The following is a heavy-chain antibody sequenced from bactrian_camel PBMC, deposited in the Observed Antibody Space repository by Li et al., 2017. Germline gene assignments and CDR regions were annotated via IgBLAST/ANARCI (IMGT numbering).Heavy chain of an antibody. CDR3: AADFWAYDGSCRRSADFGF. D-gene: IGHD6*01. CDR2: ITSLPSLFRAA. CDR1: GITFSRHD. V-gene: IGHV3S6*01. J-gene: IGHJ6*01. Sequence: HVQLVESGGGLVQPGESLRLSCVASGITFSRHDMSWVRQAPGKEVEWVAGITSLPSLFRAASYADSVKGRFTISRDNAKNTLYLQLNSLKAEDTAMYYCAADFWAYDGSCRRSADFGFWGQGTQVTVS.